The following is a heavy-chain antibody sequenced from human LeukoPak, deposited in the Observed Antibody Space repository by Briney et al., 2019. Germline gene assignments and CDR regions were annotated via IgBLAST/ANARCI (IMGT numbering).Heavy chain of an antibody. CDR2: IYYSGSS. Sequence: SWIRQPPGKGLEWIGYIYYSGSSYYIPSLKSRVTMSVDTSKNQFSLRLSSVTAADTAVYYCARQIYGDLYYFDYWGQGTLVTVSS. J-gene: IGHJ4*02. D-gene: IGHD4-17*01. CDR3: ARQIYGDLYYFDY. V-gene: IGHV4-30-4*08.